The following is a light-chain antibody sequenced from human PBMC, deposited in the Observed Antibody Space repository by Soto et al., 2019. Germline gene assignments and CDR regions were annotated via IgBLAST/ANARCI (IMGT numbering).Light chain of an antibody. V-gene: IGLV2-18*01. J-gene: IGLJ1*01. CDR3: SLYIRGSTYV. Sequence: QSALTQPPSVSGSPGQSVTISCTGTSSDVGSYNRISWYQQPPGTAPKLIMYEVSNRPSGVPDRFSGSKSGSTASLTISGLQAEDEADYYCSLYIRGSTYVFGTGTKVTVL. CDR1: SSDVGSYNR. CDR2: EVS.